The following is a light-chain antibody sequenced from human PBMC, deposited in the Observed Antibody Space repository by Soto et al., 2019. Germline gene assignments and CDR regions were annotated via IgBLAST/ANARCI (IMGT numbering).Light chain of an antibody. CDR3: QQRSNWPRT. CDR2: GAS. V-gene: IGKV3-11*01. CDR1: QHINNY. Sequence: EIVLTQSPATLSLSPGERATLSCRASQHINNYLAWYQQRSGQAPRLLIYGASHRATGIPARFSGSGSGTDFTLTISRLEPEDFAVYYCQQRSNWPRTFGPGTKVDI. J-gene: IGKJ3*01.